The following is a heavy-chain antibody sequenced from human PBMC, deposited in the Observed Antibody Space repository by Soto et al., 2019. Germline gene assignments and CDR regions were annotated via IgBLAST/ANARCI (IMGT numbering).Heavy chain of an antibody. CDR1: CGTFISDA. Sequence: SGQVSFKASCGTFISDAISWVRQAPGQGLEWMGGIIPIFGTANYAQKFQGRVTITADESTSTAYMELSSLRSEDTAVYYCARRETIFGVVIRQDYYYGMDVWGQGPTVSVSS. CDR3: ARRETIFGVVIRQDYYYGMDV. CDR2: IIPIFGTA. J-gene: IGHJ6*02. V-gene: IGHV1-69*13. D-gene: IGHD3-3*01.